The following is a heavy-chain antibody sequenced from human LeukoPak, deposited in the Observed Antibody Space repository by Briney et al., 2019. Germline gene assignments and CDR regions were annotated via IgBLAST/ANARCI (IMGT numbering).Heavy chain of an antibody. V-gene: IGHV3-13*04. CDR1: GFTFSSYD. D-gene: IGHD2-15*01. Sequence: GGSLRLSCTASGFTFSSYDMHWVRQATGKGLEWVLGIGIVADTFYPGSVKGRFAISRENAKNSLYLQMNGLRAGDTAVYYCARGTYCSGSSCYPEGFDYWGQGTLVTVSS. CDR3: ARGTYCSGSSCYPEGFDY. J-gene: IGHJ4*02. CDR2: IGIVADT.